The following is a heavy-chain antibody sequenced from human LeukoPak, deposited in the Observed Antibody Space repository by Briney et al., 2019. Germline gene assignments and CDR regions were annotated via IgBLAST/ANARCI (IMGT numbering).Heavy chain of an antibody. Sequence: SVKVSCKASGGTFSSYAISWVRQAPGQGLEWMGGIIPIFGTANYAQKFQGRVTITADESTSTAYMELSSLRSEDTAVYYCARIIAARPGYYYYMDVWGKGTTVTVSS. CDR2: IIPIFGTA. V-gene: IGHV1-69*01. J-gene: IGHJ6*03. CDR1: GGTFSSYA. CDR3: ARIIAARPGYYYYMDV. D-gene: IGHD6-6*01.